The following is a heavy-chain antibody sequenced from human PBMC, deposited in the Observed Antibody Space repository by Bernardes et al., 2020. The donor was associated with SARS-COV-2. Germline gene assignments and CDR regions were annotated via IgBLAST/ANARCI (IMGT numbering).Heavy chain of an antibody. CDR2: IYYSGST. Sequence: SETLSLTCTVSGGSISSGDYYWSWIRQPPGKGLEWIGYIYYSGSTYYNPSLKSRVTISVDTSKNQFSLKLSSVTAADTAVYYCARDRRLCSSTSCSYYYYGMDVWGQGTTVTVSS. CDR3: ARDRRLCSSTSCSYYYYGMDV. CDR1: GGSISSGDYY. J-gene: IGHJ6*02. D-gene: IGHD2-2*01. V-gene: IGHV4-30-4*01.